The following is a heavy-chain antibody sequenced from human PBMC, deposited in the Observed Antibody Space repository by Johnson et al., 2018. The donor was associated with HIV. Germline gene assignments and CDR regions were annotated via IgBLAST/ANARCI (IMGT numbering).Heavy chain of an antibody. V-gene: IGHV3-23*04. CDR2: VAGDGGST. CDR1: GFTFSTSA. CDR3: ARGRKYIEAADGLDNDSFVI. D-gene: IGHD6-13*01. Sequence: VQLVESGGGLVQPGGSLRLSCAASGFTFSTSAMSWVRQALGKGLVWVSGVAGDGGSTYYADSVKGRFTLSRDNSKNTLYLQMNRLSAEDTSVYDYARGRKYIEAADGLDNDSFVICGQGTLVTVSS. J-gene: IGHJ3*02.